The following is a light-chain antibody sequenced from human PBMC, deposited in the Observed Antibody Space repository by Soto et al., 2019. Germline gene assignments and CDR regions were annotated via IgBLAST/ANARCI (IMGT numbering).Light chain of an antibody. J-gene: IGKJ1*01. Sequence: EIVLTQSPGTLSLSPGERATLSCRASQSVSSSYLAWYQQKPGQAPRLLIYGASTRATGIPDRCSGSGSGTNFTLTISRLEAEDVAVYYCRQYGSSPPWTFGQGTKVEIK. V-gene: IGKV3-20*01. CDR1: QSVSSSY. CDR3: RQYGSSPPWT. CDR2: GAS.